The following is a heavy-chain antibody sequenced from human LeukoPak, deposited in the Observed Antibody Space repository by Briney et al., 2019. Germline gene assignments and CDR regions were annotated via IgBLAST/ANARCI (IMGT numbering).Heavy chain of an antibody. V-gene: IGHV3-21*05. Sequence: PGGFLRLSCAASGFTFSSYVMSWVRQAPGKGLEWVSYISSSSSYTNYADSVKGRFTISRDNAKNSLYLQMNSLRAEDTAVYYCARALLEQLVNWFDPWGQGTLVTVSS. CDR3: ARALLEQLVNWFDP. J-gene: IGHJ5*02. D-gene: IGHD6-13*01. CDR2: ISSSSSYT. CDR1: GFTFSSYV.